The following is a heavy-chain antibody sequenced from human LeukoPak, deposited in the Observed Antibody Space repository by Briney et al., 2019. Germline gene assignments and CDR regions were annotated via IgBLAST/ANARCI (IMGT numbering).Heavy chain of an antibody. D-gene: IGHD6-13*01. CDR1: GFAFSSYA. Sequence: GGSLRLSCAASGFAFSSYAMTWVRQAPGKGLEWVSGIGSGSGGRTYYADSVKGRFSISRDNSRDTLNLQMNSLRAEDTAIYYCVQSTAWYRSSWYLIYWGQGILVTVSS. V-gene: IGHV3-23*01. CDR3: VQSTAWYRSSWYLIY. CDR2: IGSGSGGRT. J-gene: IGHJ4*02.